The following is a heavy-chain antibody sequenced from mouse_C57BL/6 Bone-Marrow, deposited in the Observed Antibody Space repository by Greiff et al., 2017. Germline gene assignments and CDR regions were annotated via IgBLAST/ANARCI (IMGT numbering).Heavy chain of an antibody. Sequence: EVMLVESGGDLVKPGGSLKLSCAASGFTFSSYGMSWVRQTPDKRLEWVATISSGGSYTYYPDSVKGRITISRDNAKNTLYLQMSRLKSEDTAMYYCARGGITAYFGYWGQGNTLPVSS. V-gene: IGHV5-6*01. J-gene: IGHJ2*01. D-gene: IGHD2-4*01. CDR3: ARGGITAYFGY. CDR2: ISSGGSYT. CDR1: GFTFSSYG.